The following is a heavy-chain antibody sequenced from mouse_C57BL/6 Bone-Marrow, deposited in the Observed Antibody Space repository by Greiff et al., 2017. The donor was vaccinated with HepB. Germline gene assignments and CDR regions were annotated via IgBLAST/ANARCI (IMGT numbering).Heavy chain of an antibody. CDR2: IDPANGNT. J-gene: IGHJ4*01. V-gene: IGHV14-3*01. Sequence: EVQRVESVAELVRPGASVKLSCTASGFNIKNTSMHWVKQRPEQGLEWIGRIDPANGNTKYAPKFQGKATITADTSSNTDYLQLSRLTSEDTAIYYCAHSNQRGDYGGRGTSVTVSS. CDR3: AHSNQRGDY. CDR1: GFNIKNTS. D-gene: IGHD2-5*01.